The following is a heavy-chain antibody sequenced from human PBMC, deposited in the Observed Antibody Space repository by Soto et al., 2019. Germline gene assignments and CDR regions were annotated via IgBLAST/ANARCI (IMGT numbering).Heavy chain of an antibody. J-gene: IGHJ6*02. Sequence: QVQLVQSGAEVKKPGSSVKVSCKASGGTFSIYAISWVRQAPGQALEWMGGIIAIFGTAIDAQKFRGRVTITADESTSNAYMHLSSLRSEDTAVYYFARVVDLGRYYYDYGMDVWGQGTTVTVSS. CDR1: GGTFSIYA. V-gene: IGHV1-69*12. CDR3: ARVVDLGRYYYDYGMDV. CDR2: IIAIFGTA.